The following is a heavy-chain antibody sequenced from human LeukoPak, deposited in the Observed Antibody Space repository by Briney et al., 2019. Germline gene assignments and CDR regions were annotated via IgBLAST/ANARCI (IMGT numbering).Heavy chain of an antibody. CDR1: AGSVSSGTYY. D-gene: IGHD1-20*01. V-gene: IGHV4-61*02. CDR2: IYTSGRT. J-gene: IGHJ3*02. CDR3: ASQTLTDDAFDI. Sequence: SQTLSLTCTVSAGSVSSGTYYWNWIRQPAEKGLEWIGRIYTSGRTNYNPSLKSRVTISADTSKNQFSLKLTSVTAADTAVYYCASQTLTDDAFDIWGQGTMVTVSS.